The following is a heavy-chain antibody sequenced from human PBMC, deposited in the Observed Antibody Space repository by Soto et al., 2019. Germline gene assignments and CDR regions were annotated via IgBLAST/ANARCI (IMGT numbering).Heavy chain of an antibody. CDR2: IIPIFGTV. Sequence: QVQLVQSGAEVKKPGSSVKVSCKASGGTFSNYPISWVRQAPGQGLEWMGGIIPIFGTVNYAQKLQGRVTITADESTRRADMELSSLSSEDKAVHYCARGNHRWLQLWYFDLWGRGTLVTVSS. CDR3: ARGNHRWLQLWYFDL. J-gene: IGHJ2*01. V-gene: IGHV1-69*12. D-gene: IGHD5-12*01. CDR1: GGTFSNYP.